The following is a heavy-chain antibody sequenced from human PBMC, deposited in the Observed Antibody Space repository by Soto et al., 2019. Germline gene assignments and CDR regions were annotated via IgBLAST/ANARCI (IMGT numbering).Heavy chain of an antibody. CDR2: IIPIFGTA. V-gene: IGHV1-69*13. CDR1: GGTFSSYA. CDR3: ARGPIAAAGPYYYYYYGMDV. Sequence: ASVKVSCKASGGTFSSYAISWVRQAPGQGLEWMGGIIPIFGTANYAQKFQGRVTITADESTSTAYMELSSLRSEDTAVYYCARGPIAAAGPYYYYYYGMDVWGQGTTITVSS. J-gene: IGHJ6*02. D-gene: IGHD6-13*01.